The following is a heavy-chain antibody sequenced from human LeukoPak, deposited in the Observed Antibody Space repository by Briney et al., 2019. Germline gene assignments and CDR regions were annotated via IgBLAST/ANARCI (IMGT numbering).Heavy chain of an antibody. CDR1: GDSISSTNW. J-gene: IGHJ6*02. CDR3: GRDRSGLGV. V-gene: IGHV4-4*03. Sequence: PGSLSLTRALSGDSISSTNWWTWFRQPPGKGLEGIGAIYHTVITAHNPSLTSRVSLSVDKSKNQYSLKLFYVTAAHSAVYYCGRDRSGLGVWGQGTTVTVSS. CDR2: IYHTVIT.